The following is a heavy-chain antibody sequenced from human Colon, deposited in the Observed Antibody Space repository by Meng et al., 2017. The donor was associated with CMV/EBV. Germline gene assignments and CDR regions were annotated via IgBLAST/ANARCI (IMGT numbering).Heavy chain of an antibody. CDR1: GGSISSGSYY. CDR2: VSYSGTT. Sequence: SETLSLTCTVSGGSISSGSYYWTWIRQFPGRGLEWIGRVSYSGTTSYNPSLESRRTISVNTSNNQFSLKLTSVTAADTAVYFCARAYHGNNPFDYWGQGTLVTVSS. J-gene: IGHJ4*02. D-gene: IGHD4-23*01. V-gene: IGHV4-31*03. CDR3: ARAYHGNNPFDY.